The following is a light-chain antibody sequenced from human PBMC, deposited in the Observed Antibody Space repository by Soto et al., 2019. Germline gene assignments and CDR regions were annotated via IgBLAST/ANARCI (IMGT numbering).Light chain of an antibody. CDR3: SSYAGSSNV. CDR1: SSDVGGYNY. CDR2: EVN. V-gene: IGLV2-8*01. Sequence: QSALTQPPSASGSPVQSVAISCTGTSSDVGGYNYVSWYQQHPGKAPKLMIYEVNKRPSGVPDRFSGSKSGNTASLTVSGLQAEDEADYYCSSYAGSSNVFGTGTKATVL. J-gene: IGLJ1*01.